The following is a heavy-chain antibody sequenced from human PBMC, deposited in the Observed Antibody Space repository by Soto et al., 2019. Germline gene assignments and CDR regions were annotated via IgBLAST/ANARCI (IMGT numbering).Heavy chain of an antibody. CDR1: GYSFTSYW. V-gene: IGHV5-51*01. Sequence: PGESLKISCKGSGYSFTSYWIGWVRQIPGKGLEWMGIIYPGDSDTRYSPSFQGQVTISADKSISTAYLQWSSLKASDTAMYYCAVSAAGLTHYFDYWGQGTLVTVSS. CDR2: IYPGDSDT. J-gene: IGHJ4*02. D-gene: IGHD6-13*01. CDR3: AVSAAGLTHYFDY.